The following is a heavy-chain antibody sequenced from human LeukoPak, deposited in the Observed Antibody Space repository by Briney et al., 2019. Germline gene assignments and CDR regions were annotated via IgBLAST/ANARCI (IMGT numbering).Heavy chain of an antibody. V-gene: IGHV3-9*01. Sequence: GRSLRLSCAAYGFTFDDYAMHWVRQAPGKGLEWVSGISWNSGSIGYADSVKGRFTISRDNAKNSLYLQMNSLRAEDTALYYCAKDRVTMIVAYAFDIWGQGTMVTVSS. D-gene: IGHD3-22*01. CDR1: GFTFDDYA. J-gene: IGHJ3*02. CDR3: AKDRVTMIVAYAFDI. CDR2: ISWNSGSI.